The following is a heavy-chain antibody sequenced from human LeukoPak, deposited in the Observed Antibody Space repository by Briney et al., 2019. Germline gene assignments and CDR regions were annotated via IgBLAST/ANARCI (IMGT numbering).Heavy chain of an antibody. CDR1: GGSISSYF. Sequence: PSETLSLTCTVSGGSISSYFWSWIRQPAGKGLEWIGYIYYSGDTNYNPSLKSRVTISVDTSKNQFSLKLNSVSAADTAVYYCARHRCGGGSCYYLDYRGQGTLVTVSS. CDR3: ARHRCGGGSCYYLDY. CDR2: IYYSGDT. D-gene: IGHD2-15*01. V-gene: IGHV4-59*08. J-gene: IGHJ4*02.